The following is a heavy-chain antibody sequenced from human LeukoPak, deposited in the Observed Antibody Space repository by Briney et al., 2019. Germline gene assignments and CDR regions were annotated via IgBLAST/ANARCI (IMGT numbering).Heavy chain of an antibody. CDR3: ARDYKYQLLLTGLNWFDP. Sequence: ASVKVSCKASGYTFTSYGISWVRQAPGQGLEWMGWISAYNGNTNYAQKLQGRVTMTTDTSTSTAYMELRSLRSDDTAVYYCARDYKYQLLLTGLNWFDPWGQGTLVTVSS. CDR2: ISAYNGNT. V-gene: IGHV1-18*01. CDR1: GYTFTSYG. D-gene: IGHD2-2*01. J-gene: IGHJ5*02.